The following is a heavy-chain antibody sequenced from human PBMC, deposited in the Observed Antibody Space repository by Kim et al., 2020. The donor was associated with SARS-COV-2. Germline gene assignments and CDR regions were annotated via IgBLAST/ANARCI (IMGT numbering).Heavy chain of an antibody. J-gene: IGHJ3*02. D-gene: IGHD2-2*01. Sequence: SETLSLTCTVSGGSISSGDYYWSWIRQPPGKGLEWIGYIYYSGSTYYNPSLKSRVTISVDTSKNQFSLKLSSVTAADTAVYYCARFIRVVPAASSLQGAFDIWGQGTMVTVSS. V-gene: IGHV4-30-4*01. CDR1: GGSISSGDYY. CDR2: IYYSGST. CDR3: ARFIRVVPAASSLQGAFDI.